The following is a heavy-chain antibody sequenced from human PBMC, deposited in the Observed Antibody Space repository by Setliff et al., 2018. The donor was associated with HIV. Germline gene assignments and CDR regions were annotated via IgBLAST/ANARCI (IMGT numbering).Heavy chain of an antibody. CDR3: ARGGKRASDI. CDR1: GDSINSHF. Sequence: PSETLSLTCTVSGDSINSHFWTWIRQSPRKGLEWIGYISSTGAAWYNPSLKSRVTMSIDTSKIHFSLTLSSVSGADTALYFCARGGKRASDIWGQGAMVTVSS. CDR2: ISSTGAA. V-gene: IGHV4-59*11. J-gene: IGHJ3*02.